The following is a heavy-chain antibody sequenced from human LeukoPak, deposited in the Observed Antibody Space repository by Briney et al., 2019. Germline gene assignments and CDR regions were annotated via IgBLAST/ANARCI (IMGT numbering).Heavy chain of an antibody. CDR2: ILFGGSNK. CDR1: GFTFRSYG. D-gene: IGHD2-15*01. Sequence: GGFLRPFFAGPGFTFRSYGMPWGRQGPGKGVGGVAGILFGGSNKNYADSVKGRFTISRDNSKNTLYLQMNSLRAEDTAVYYCAKDEGPYCSGGSCIHLDYWGQGTLVTVSS. J-gene: IGHJ4*02. CDR3: AKDEGPYCSGGSCIHLDY. V-gene: IGHV3-30*18.